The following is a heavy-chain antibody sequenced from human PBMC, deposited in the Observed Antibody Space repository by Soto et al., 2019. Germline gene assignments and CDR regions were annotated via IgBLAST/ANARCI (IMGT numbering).Heavy chain of an antibody. V-gene: IGHV4-34*01. CDR3: ARRRPYSNTYYYMDV. J-gene: IGHJ6*03. CDR2: INHSGST. Sequence: PSETPSLTCAVYGGSFSGYYWGWIRQPPGKGLEWIGEINHSGSTNYNPSLKSRVTISVDTSKNQFSLKLSSVTAADTAVYYCARRRPYSNTYYYMDVWGKGTTVTVSS. CDR1: GGSFSGYY. D-gene: IGHD4-4*01.